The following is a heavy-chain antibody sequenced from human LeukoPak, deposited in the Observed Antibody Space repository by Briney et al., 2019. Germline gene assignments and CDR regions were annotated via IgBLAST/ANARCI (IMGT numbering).Heavy chain of an antibody. CDR3: AKDQDYDSSGYYPYYFDY. D-gene: IGHD3-22*01. J-gene: IGHJ4*02. CDR2: ISGSGGRT. Sequence: GGSLRLSCAASGFTFSRYTMNWVRQAPGKGLEWVSAISGSGGRTHYADSVRGRFTISRDNSKNTLNLQMNSLRAEDTAVYYCAKDQDYDSSGYYPYYFDYWGQGTLVTVSS. CDR1: GFTFSRYT. V-gene: IGHV3-23*01.